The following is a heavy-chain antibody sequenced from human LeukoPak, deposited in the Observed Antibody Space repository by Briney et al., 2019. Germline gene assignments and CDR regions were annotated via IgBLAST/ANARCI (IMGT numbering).Heavy chain of an antibody. V-gene: IGHV4-34*01. CDR1: IESFSVYY. Sequence: TSETLSLTCALYIESFSVYYWTWIRQPPGRGLEWIGEINHSGSTSYNPSLKSRVTISVDTSKKQFSLKLSSVTAADTAVYYCAREDPEVVSVTPFDYWGQGTLVTVSS. CDR2: INHSGST. CDR3: AREDPEVVSVTPFDY. D-gene: IGHD2-15*01. J-gene: IGHJ4*02.